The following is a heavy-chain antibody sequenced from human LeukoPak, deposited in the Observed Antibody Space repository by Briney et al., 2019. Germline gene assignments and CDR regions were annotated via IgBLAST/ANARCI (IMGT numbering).Heavy chain of an antibody. CDR1: GFSFTDWY. D-gene: IGHD1-26*01. Sequence: ASVKVSCKLSGFSFTDWYLHWVRQAPGQGLDWMGWINPNSGGTNYAQKFQGRVTMTRDTPISTAYMELSRLGSDDVAVYYCARPVGTTAVSLSFESWGQGTLVTVSS. CDR2: INPNSGGT. CDR3: ARPVGTTAVSLSFES. V-gene: IGHV1-2*02. J-gene: IGHJ4*02.